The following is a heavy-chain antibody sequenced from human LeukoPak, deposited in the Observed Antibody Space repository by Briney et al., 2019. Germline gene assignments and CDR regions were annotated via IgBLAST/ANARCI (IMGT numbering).Heavy chain of an antibody. CDR1: GFTFSNYG. CDR2: ISGYNGHT. Sequence: GASVKVSCKTSGFTFSNYGITWVRQAPGQGLEWMGWISGYNGHTKYAQNLQDRVTMTTDTSTSTAYMELRSLRSDDTAVYYCATGLRFLEWLSYLDFWGQGTLVTVSS. J-gene: IGHJ4*02. D-gene: IGHD3-3*01. CDR3: ATGLRFLEWLSYLDF. V-gene: IGHV1-18*01.